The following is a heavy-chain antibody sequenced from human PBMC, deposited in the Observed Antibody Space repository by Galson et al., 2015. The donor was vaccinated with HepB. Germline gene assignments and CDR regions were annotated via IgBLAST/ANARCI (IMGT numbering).Heavy chain of an antibody. D-gene: IGHD3-10*01. CDR1: GFTFSSYG. CDR3: AKDRGGRSRYYGMDV. V-gene: IGHV3-30*18. Sequence: SLRLSCAASGFTFSSYGMHWVRQAPGKGLEWVAVISYDGSNKYYADSVKGRFTISRDNSKNTLYLQMNSLRAEDTAVYYCAKDRGGRSRYYGMDVWGQGTTVTVSS. CDR2: ISYDGSNK. J-gene: IGHJ6*02.